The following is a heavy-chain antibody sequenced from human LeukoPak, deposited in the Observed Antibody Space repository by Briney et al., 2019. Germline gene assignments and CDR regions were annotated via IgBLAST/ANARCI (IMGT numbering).Heavy chain of an antibody. J-gene: IGHJ4*02. V-gene: IGHV3-48*03. CDR3: ARRSSWIFDY. Sequence: GGSLRLSCAASGFTFSSYEMNWVRQAPGKWREWVSYIISSGSKIYYADSVKGRFTISRDNAKNSLYLQMNSLRAEDTTVYYCARRSSWIFDYWGQGTLVTVS. CDR2: IISSGSKI. D-gene: IGHD6-13*01. CDR1: GFTFSSYE.